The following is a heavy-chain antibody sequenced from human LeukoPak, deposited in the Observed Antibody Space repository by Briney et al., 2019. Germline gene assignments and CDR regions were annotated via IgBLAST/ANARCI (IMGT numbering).Heavy chain of an antibody. Sequence: GASVKVSCKASGYTFTGYYVHWVRQAPGQGLEWMAWINPNSGVTNYAQKFQGRVTLTRDTPISTVYMEVSGLPSDDTAVYYCARAHMTTVTLGDYWGQGSLVTVSS. CDR3: ARAHMTTVTLGDY. V-gene: IGHV1-2*02. CDR1: GYTFTGYY. D-gene: IGHD4-17*01. J-gene: IGHJ4*02. CDR2: INPNSGVT.